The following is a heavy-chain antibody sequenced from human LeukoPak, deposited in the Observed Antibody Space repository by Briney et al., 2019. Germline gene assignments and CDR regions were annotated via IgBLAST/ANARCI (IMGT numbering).Heavy chain of an antibody. CDR3: ARGPAGYN. V-gene: IGHV3-53*01. CDR2: IYSGGSI. J-gene: IGHJ4*02. Sequence: PGGSLRLSCAASGFTFSDYYMSWIRQAPGKGLEWVSVIYSGGSIDYADSVKGRFTISRDILKNTLYLQMNSLRAEDTAVYYCARGPAGYNWGQGTLVTVSS. CDR1: GFTFSDYY. D-gene: IGHD1-1*01.